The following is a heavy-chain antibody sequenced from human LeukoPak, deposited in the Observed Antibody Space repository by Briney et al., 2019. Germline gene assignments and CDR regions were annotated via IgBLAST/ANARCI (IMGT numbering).Heavy chain of an antibody. J-gene: IGHJ4*02. CDR1: GFTFSSYT. CDR3: ARGGPGTGMDY. Sequence: GGSLRLSCAASGFTFSSYTMHWVRQAPGKGLVWVSRINNDEITTTYADSVKGRFTISRDNAKNTLYLQMNSLRAEDTAIYYCARGGPGTGMDYWGQGALVTVSS. V-gene: IGHV3-74*01. CDR2: INNDEITT. D-gene: IGHD1-1*01.